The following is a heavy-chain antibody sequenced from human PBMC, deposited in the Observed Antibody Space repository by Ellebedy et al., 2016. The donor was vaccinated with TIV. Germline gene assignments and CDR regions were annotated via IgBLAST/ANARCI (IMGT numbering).Heavy chain of an antibody. D-gene: IGHD2-2*01. CDR2: ISSSGVTI. CDR1: GFTFSSYS. J-gene: IGHJ4*02. V-gene: IGHV3-48*04. Sequence: GGSLRLSXAASGFTFSSYSMNWVRQAPGKGLEWVSYISSSGVTIYYADSVKGRFTISRDNAKNTLFLQVNSLRAEDTAVYYCARDTCFSTSCYSDYWGQGTLVTVSS. CDR3: ARDTCFSTSCYSDY.